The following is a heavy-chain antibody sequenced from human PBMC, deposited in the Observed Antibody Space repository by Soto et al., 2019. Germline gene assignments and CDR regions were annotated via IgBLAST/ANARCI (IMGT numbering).Heavy chain of an antibody. CDR3: AKDGENHEYVWDGFGV. V-gene: IGHV3-23*01. Sequence: EMQLLESGGGLVQPGGSLRLSCATSGFTFRHFAMSWVRQAPGKGLEWVSSIGGGDDDRFYSDSVKGRITITRDNGNNRLYMQMDSLRDEDTVLYFCAKDGENHEYVWDGFGVWGQGTLVTVSS. CDR1: GFTFRHFA. J-gene: IGHJ3*01. CDR2: IGGGDDDR. D-gene: IGHD3-16*01.